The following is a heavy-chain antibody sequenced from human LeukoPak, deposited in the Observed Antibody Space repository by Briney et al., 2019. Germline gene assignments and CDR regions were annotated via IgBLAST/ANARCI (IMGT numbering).Heavy chain of an antibody. CDR1: GGTFSSYA. J-gene: IGHJ4*02. D-gene: IGHD3-22*01. V-gene: IGHV1-69*13. Sequence: SVKVSCKASGGTFSSYAISWVRQAPGQGLEWMGGIIPIFGTANYAQKFQGRVTITADESTSTAYMELSSLRSEDTAAYYRARDEDYYDSSGYVWGQGTLVTVSS. CDR3: ARDEDYYDSSGYV. CDR2: IIPIFGTA.